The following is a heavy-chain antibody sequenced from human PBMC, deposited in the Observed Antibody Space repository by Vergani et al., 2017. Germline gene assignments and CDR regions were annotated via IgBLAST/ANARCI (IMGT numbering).Heavy chain of an antibody. CDR1: GYIFPTYS. V-gene: IGHV5-51*01. J-gene: IGHJ3*02. Sequence: EVQLVQSGAEVKKPGESLKISCQGSGYIFPTYSIAWVRQMAGKGLESMGIIYPGDSDIRYSPSFQGQVTISADKSISTVYLQWSSLKASDTAMYFCARQLYRVSCTDAFDIWGQGTMVTVSS. CDR2: IYPGDSDI. D-gene: IGHD3-10*01. CDR3: ARQLYRVSCTDAFDI.